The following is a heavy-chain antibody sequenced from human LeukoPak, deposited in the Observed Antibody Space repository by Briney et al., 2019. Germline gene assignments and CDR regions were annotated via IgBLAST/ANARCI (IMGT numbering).Heavy chain of an antibody. J-gene: IGHJ4*02. Sequence: ETSETLSLTCTVSGGSISSGGYYWSWIRQPPGKGLEWIGYICYSGSTNYNPSLNSRVTISVDTSKNQFSLKLSSVTAADTAVYYCARMALGDSSSWYSDYWGQGTLVTVSS. D-gene: IGHD6-13*01. CDR3: ARMALGDSSSWYSDY. CDR1: GGSISSGGYY. V-gene: IGHV4-61*08. CDR2: ICYSGST.